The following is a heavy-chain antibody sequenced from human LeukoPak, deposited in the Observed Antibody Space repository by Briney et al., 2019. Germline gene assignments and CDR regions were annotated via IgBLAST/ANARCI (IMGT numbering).Heavy chain of an antibody. V-gene: IGHV4-4*02. CDR3: ASSFITMVRGVTYFDY. CDR1: GGSIGSNNW. J-gene: IGHJ4*02. CDR2: IYHSGNT. D-gene: IGHD3-10*01. Sequence: SGTLSLTCAVSGGSIGSNNWWSWVRQPPGRGLEWIGEIYHSGNTKYNPSLKSRVTISVDKSNNQFSLKLSSVTAADTAVYYCASSFITMVRGVTYFDYWGQGTLVTVSS.